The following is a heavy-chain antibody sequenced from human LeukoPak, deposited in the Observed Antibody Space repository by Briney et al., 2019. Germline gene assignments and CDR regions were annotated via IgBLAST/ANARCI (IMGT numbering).Heavy chain of an antibody. CDR1: GGSISSYY. Sequence: SETLSLTCTVSGGSISSYYWSWIRQPPGKGLEWIGYIYYSGSTNYNPSLKSRVTISVDTSKNQFSLKLSSVTAADTAMYYCARTDRGYSYGYYYYYGMDVWGQGTTVTVSS. D-gene: IGHD5-18*01. V-gene: IGHV4-59*01. J-gene: IGHJ6*02. CDR2: IYYSGST. CDR3: ARTDRGYSYGYYYYYGMDV.